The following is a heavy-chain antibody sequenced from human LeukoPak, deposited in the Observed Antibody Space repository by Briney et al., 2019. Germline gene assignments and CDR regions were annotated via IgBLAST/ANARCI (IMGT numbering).Heavy chain of an antibody. J-gene: IGHJ4*02. Sequence: GASVKVYCKVSGYTLTELSMHWVRQAPGKGLEWMGGFDPEDGETIYAQKFQGRVTMTEDTSTDTAYMELSSLRSEDAAVYYCATDVVGATKAVDYWGQGTLVTVSS. CDR1: GYTLTELS. CDR2: FDPEDGET. CDR3: ATDVVGATKAVDY. V-gene: IGHV1-24*01. D-gene: IGHD1-26*01.